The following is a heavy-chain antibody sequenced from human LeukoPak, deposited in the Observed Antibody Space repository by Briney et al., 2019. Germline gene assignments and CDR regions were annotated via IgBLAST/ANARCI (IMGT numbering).Heavy chain of an antibody. CDR3: ARDFTVTTSSY. J-gene: IGHJ4*02. CDR2: ISSSSSTI. V-gene: IGHV3-48*01. D-gene: IGHD4-17*01. Sequence: GGSLRLSCAASGFTFSSYSMNWVRQAPGKGLEWVSYISSSSSTIYYADSVKGRFTVSRDNAKNSLYLQMNSLRAEDTAVYYCARDFTVTTSSYWVQGTLVTVSS. CDR1: GFTFSSYS.